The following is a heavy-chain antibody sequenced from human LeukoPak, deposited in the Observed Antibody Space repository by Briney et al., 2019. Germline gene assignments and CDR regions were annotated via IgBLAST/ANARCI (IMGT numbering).Heavy chain of an antibody. D-gene: IGHD2-2*01. CDR3: ARDPNQLPRFYYYYYMDV. J-gene: IGHJ6*03. Sequence: GASVKVSCKASGYTFTSYYMHWVRQAPGQGLEWMGIINPSGGSTSYAQKFQGRVTMTRDMSTSTVYMELSSLRSEDTAVYYCARDPNQLPRFYYYYYMDVWGKGTTVTVSS. CDR2: INPSGGST. V-gene: IGHV1-46*01. CDR1: GYTFTSYY.